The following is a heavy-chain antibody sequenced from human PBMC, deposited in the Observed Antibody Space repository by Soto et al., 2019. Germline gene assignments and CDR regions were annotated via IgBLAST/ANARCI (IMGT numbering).Heavy chain of an antibody. CDR3: ARVLATVTTWALGY. V-gene: IGHV1-2*02. CDR1: GYAFTDYF. D-gene: IGHD4-4*01. CDR2: INPNSGDT. Sequence: ASVKVSCKASGYAFTDYFMHWVRQAPGQGLEWMGWINPNSGDTNYAQKFQGSVTMTRDTSISTAYLELSSLRSDDTAVYFCARVLATVTTWALGYWGQGTLVTVSS. J-gene: IGHJ4*02.